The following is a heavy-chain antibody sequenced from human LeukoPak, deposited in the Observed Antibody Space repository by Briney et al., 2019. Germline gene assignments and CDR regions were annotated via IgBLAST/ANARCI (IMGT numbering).Heavy chain of an antibody. CDR1: GFTFGDFA. V-gene: IGHV3-20*04. Sequence: PGGSLRLSCTASGFTFGDFAMSWVRQAPGKGLEWVSGINWNGGSTGYADSVKGRFTISGDNTKNTLYLQMNSLRAEDTAVYYCAKDRHAPGRYCSSTSCFPFDSWGQGTLVTVSS. J-gene: IGHJ5*01. CDR2: INWNGGST. D-gene: IGHD2-2*01. CDR3: AKDRHAPGRYCSSTSCFPFDS.